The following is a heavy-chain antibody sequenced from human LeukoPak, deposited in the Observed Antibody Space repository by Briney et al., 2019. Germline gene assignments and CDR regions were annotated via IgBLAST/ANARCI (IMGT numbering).Heavy chain of an antibody. D-gene: IGHD3-3*01. Sequence: SETLSLTCTVSGGSIRSDYWSWIRQPAGKGLEWIGRIYTSGSTNYNPSLKSRVTISVDTSKNQFSLKLSSVTAADTAVYYCARDGPRSGIFGVRGFDYWGQGTLVTVSS. CDR2: IYTSGST. CDR3: ARDGPRSGIFGVRGFDY. CDR1: GGSIRSDY. V-gene: IGHV4-4*07. J-gene: IGHJ4*02.